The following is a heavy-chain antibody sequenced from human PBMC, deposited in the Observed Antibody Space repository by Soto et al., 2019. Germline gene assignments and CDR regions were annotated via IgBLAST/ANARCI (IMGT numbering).Heavy chain of an antibody. Sequence: EVQLVESGGGLVQPGGSLRLSCAASGFTFSSYSMTWVRQAPGKGLEWVSYISSSSSTIYYADSVKGRFTISRDNAKNSLYLQMNSLRDEDTAVYYCARGDTNWNYVGWFDPWGQGTLVTVSS. D-gene: IGHD1-7*01. V-gene: IGHV3-48*02. CDR2: ISSSSSTI. CDR1: GFTFSSYS. J-gene: IGHJ5*02. CDR3: ARGDTNWNYVGWFDP.